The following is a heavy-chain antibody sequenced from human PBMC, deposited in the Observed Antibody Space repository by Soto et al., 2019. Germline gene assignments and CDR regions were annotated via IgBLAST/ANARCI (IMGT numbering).Heavy chain of an antibody. CDR3: ARDRKGDLSNGDCLLDY. CDR1: GFTFSSYA. Sequence: QVQLVESGGGVVQPGRSLRLSCAASGFTFSSYAMHWVRQAPGKGLEWVAVISYDGSNKYYADSVKGRFTISRDNSKNTLYLQMNSLRADDTAVYYCARDRKGDLSNGDCLLDYWSQGTLVTVSS. V-gene: IGHV3-30-3*01. CDR2: ISYDGSNK. D-gene: IGHD2-21*02. J-gene: IGHJ4*02.